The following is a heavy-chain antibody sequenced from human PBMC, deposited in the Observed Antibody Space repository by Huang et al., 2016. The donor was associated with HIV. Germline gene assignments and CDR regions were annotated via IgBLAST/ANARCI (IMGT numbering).Heavy chain of an antibody. Sequence: QLQLQESGPGQVKPSETLSLTCTVSGDFISSTNYYWGWIRQSSGKGLEWGGSVYQSGITNYNPSLKRRVTLAVDTSRIQFSLRLNSVTAADTAVYYCASQHIGAAATWFWGRGTQVAVSS. V-gene: IGHV4-39*01. D-gene: IGHD6-13*01. CDR1: GDFISSTNYY. CDR3: ASQHIGAAATWF. J-gene: IGHJ4*02. CDR2: VYQSGIT.